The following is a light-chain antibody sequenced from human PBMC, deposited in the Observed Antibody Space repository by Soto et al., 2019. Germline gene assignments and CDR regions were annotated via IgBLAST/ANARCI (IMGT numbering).Light chain of an antibody. J-gene: IGKJ3*01. CDR1: QYVGNW. Sequence: DIQMTQSPSTLSASVGDRVTITCRASQYVGNWLAWYQQKPGTAPKLLIYRASTLESGVLSRFSGSRSGSVLAVSISILQLDDFASYFCQHYDTYSGTFGLGINVDSK. CDR3: QHYDTYSGT. V-gene: IGKV1-5*03. CDR2: RAS.